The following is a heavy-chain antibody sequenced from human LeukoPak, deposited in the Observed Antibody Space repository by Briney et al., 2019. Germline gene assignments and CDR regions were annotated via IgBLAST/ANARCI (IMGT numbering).Heavy chain of an antibody. CDR1: GGIYRITA. J-gene: IGHJ1*01. V-gene: IGHV1-69*05. CDR2: IIPMSTTA. CDR3: ATYGGNTAEYFQH. Sequence: ASVKVSCKVSGGIYRITAITWVRQAPGQGLEWMGGIIPMSTTANYAQKFQGRVTITRDDSTSTAYMEVSSLRSEDTALYYCATYGGNTAEYFQHWSQGTLVTVSS. D-gene: IGHD4-23*01.